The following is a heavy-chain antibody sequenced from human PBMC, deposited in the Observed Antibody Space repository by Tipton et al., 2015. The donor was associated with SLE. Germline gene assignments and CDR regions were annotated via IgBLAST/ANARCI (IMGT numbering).Heavy chain of an antibody. CDR1: GGSFSGYY. J-gene: IGHJ3*02. D-gene: IGHD3-16*02. CDR2: INKSGGI. Sequence: LRLSCAVSGGSFSGYYWSWIRQPPGKGLEWIGEINKSGGINYNPSLKSRVSISVDTSKNQFSLKLSSVTAADTAVYYCARVKDYIWGSYPLGTFDIWGQGTMVTVSS. CDR3: ARVKDYIWGSYPLGTFDI. V-gene: IGHV4-34*01.